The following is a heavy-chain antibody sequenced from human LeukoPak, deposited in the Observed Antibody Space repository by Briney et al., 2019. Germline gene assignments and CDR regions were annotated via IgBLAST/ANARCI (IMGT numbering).Heavy chain of an antibody. CDR2: MYHSGST. V-gene: IGHV4-38-2*01. CDR1: GYSISSGYY. Sequence: PSETLSLTCAVSGYSISSGYYWGWFRQPPGKGLEWIGCMYHSGSTYYNPSLKSRVTISVDTSKNQFSLKLSSVTAADTAVYYCARQGGSSSPYYYYYMDAWGKGTTVTVSS. J-gene: IGHJ6*03. D-gene: IGHD6-13*01. CDR3: ARQGGSSSPYYYYYMDA.